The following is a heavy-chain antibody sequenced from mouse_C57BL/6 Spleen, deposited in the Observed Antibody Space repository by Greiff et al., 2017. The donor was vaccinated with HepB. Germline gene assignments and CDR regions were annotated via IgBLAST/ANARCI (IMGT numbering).Heavy chain of an antibody. D-gene: IGHD2-4*01. CDR1: GYTFTSYW. J-gene: IGHJ3*01. CDR3: ARKGDYDSLFAY. Sequence: QVQLQQPGAELVKPGASVKLSCKASGYTFTSYWMHWVKQRPGQGLEWIGMIHPNSGSTNYNEKFKSKATLTVDKSSSTAYMQLSSLTSEDSAVFYFARKGDYDSLFAYWGQGTLVTVSA. CDR2: IHPNSGST. V-gene: IGHV1-64*01.